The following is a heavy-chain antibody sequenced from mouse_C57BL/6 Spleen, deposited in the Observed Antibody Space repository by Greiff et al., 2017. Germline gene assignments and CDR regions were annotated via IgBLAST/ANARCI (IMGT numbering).Heavy chain of an antibody. D-gene: IGHD1-1*01. J-gene: IGHJ1*03. Sequence: VQLQQSGPELVKPGASVKISCKASGYSFTDYNMNWVKQSNGKSLEWIGVINPNYGTTSYNQKFKGKATLTVDQSSSTAYMQLNSLTSEDSAVYYWAREGPYGSSPEGYFDVWGTGTTVTVSS. V-gene: IGHV1-39*01. CDR1: GYSFTDYN. CDR3: AREGPYGSSPEGYFDV. CDR2: INPNYGTT.